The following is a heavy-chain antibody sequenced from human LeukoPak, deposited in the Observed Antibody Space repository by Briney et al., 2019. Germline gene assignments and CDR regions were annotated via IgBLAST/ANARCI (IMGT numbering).Heavy chain of an antibody. CDR3: VTGIYDATSGYFPVRFDY. V-gene: IGHV1-24*01. D-gene: IGHD3-22*01. CDR1: GYTVTDLS. CDR2: FDPEDGET. Sequence: ASVKVSCKVSGYTVTDLSMHWVRRTPGKGLEWVGGFDPEDGETINAQKFQGRLTMTEDMSTDTAYMVLSSLRSEDTAVFYCVTGIYDATSGYFPVRFDYWGQGTLVTVSS. J-gene: IGHJ4*02.